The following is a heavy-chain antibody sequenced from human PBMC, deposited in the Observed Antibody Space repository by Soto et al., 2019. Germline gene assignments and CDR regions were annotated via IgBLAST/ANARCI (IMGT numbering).Heavy chain of an antibody. D-gene: IGHD2-8*01. CDR1: GFTFGTYA. Sequence: GGSLRLSCAASGFTFGTYAMHWVRQAPGKGLEWVAVIYYDGSNRYYGEAVKGRFTISRDNSKRTLYLQMGSLRAEDTAVYYCARAFCTNGVCYYFFDYLGHGTLVTVSS. CDR2: IYYDGSNR. CDR3: ARAFCTNGVCYYFFDY. V-gene: IGHV3-33*01. J-gene: IGHJ4*01.